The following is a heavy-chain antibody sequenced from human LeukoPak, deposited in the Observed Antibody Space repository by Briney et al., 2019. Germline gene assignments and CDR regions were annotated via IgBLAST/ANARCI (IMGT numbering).Heavy chain of an antibody. V-gene: IGHV4-39*02. J-gene: IGHJ4*02. CDR3: ARDSYVPFDY. D-gene: IGHD3-10*02. CDR2: IYYSRST. CDR1: GGSISSSSYY. Sequence: SETLSLTCTVSGGSISSSSYYWGWIRQPPGKGLEWIGSIYYSRSTYYNPSLKSRVTISVDTSKSQFSLKLSSVTAADTAVYYCARDSYVPFDYWGQGTLVTVSS.